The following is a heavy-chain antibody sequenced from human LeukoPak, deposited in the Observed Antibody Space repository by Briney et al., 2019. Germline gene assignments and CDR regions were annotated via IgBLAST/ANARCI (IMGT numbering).Heavy chain of an antibody. CDR3: ARDHLSPSIFGVVIIGY. D-gene: IGHD3-3*01. V-gene: IGHV1-18*01. J-gene: IGHJ4*02. Sequence: ASVKVSCKASGYTFTSYGISWVRQAPGQGLEWMGWISAYNGNTNYAQKLQGRVTMTTDTSTSTAYMELRSLRSDDTAVYYCARDHLSPSIFGVVIIGYWGQGTLVTVSS. CDR2: ISAYNGNT. CDR1: GYTFTSYG.